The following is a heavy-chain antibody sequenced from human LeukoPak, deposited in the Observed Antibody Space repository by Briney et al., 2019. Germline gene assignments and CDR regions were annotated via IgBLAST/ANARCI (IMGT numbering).Heavy chain of an antibody. CDR2: ISDSGGNT. J-gene: IGHJ4*02. CDR3: AKGINSRTTYFDF. V-gene: IGHV3-23*01. D-gene: IGHD2-2*01. CDR1: GFTFSSYA. Sequence: GGSLRLSCAASGFTFSSYAMSWVRQAPGKGLEWVSAISDSGGNTYYADSVKGRFTISRDNSKNTLYLQMNSLRAEDTAVYYCAKGINSRTTYFDFWGQGTLVTVSS.